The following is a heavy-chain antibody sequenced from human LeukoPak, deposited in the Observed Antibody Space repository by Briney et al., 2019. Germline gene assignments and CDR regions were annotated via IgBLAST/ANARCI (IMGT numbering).Heavy chain of an antibody. CDR2: IRYDGSNK. CDR1: GFTFSSYG. CDR3: AKDFYGDPDAFDI. V-gene: IGHV3-30*02. J-gene: IGHJ3*02. Sequence: GGSLRLSCAASGFTFSSYGMHWVRQAPGKGLEWVAFIRYDGSNKYYADSVKGRFTISRDNSKNTLYLQMNSLRAEDTAVYYCAKDFYGDPDAFDIWGQGTMVTVSS. D-gene: IGHD4-17*01.